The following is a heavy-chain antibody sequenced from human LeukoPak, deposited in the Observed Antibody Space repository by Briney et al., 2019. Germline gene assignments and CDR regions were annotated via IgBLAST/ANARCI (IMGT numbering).Heavy chain of an antibody. CDR1: GFTFSSYG. D-gene: IGHD3-10*01. CDR3: ATDKLGGSGSLDY. Sequence: PGGSLRLSCAVSGFTFSSYGMSWVRQAPGKGLEWVSTLSGSGGSTYYADSVKGRFTISRDNSKNTLYLQMNSLRAGDTALYYCATDKLGGSGSLDYWGQGTLVTVSS. CDR2: LSGSGGST. V-gene: IGHV3-23*01. J-gene: IGHJ4*02.